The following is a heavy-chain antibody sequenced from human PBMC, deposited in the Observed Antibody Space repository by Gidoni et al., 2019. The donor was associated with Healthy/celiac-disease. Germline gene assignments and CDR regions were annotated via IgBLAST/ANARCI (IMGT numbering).Heavy chain of an antibody. CDR2: ISAYNGNT. CDR1: GCTFTSYG. V-gene: IGHV1-18*01. D-gene: IGHD5-12*01. CDR3: ARDLWEMATIPSPTLGDC. Sequence: QVQLVQSGAEVKKPGASVKVSCKASGCTFTSYGISWVRQAPGQGLEWMGWISAYNGNTNYAQKLQGRVTMTTDTSTSTAYMELRSLRSDDTAVYYCARDLWEMATIPSPTLGDCWGQGTLVTVSS. J-gene: IGHJ4*02.